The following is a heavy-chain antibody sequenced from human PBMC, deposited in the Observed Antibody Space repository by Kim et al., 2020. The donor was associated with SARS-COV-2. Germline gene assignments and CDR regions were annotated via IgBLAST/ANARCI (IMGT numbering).Heavy chain of an antibody. CDR3: ARGKDSAFDI. CDR2: TYYSSRLTN. CDR1: GDSLSTKGVA. Sequence: SQTLSLTCAISGDSLSTKGVAWNWIRQSPSRGLEWLGRTYYSSRLTNDYAGSVKSRITINGDNSRNQFALQLTSVTPEDTAVYYCARGKDSAFDIWGQGTMVTVSS. V-gene: IGHV6-1*01. J-gene: IGHJ3*02.